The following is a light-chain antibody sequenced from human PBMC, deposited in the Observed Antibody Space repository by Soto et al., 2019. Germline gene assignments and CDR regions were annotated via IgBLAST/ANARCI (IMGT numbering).Light chain of an antibody. V-gene: IGLV1-44*01. CDR3: AAWDDSLNGRV. Sequence: QSVLTQPRSASGTPGQRVTISCSGSSSNIGSNTVNWYQQLPGTAPKLLISNNNQRPSGVPDRFSGSKSGTSASLAISGLQSEDEATYYRAAWDDSLNGRVFGGGTNLTVL. J-gene: IGLJ3*02. CDR2: NNN. CDR1: SSNIGSNT.